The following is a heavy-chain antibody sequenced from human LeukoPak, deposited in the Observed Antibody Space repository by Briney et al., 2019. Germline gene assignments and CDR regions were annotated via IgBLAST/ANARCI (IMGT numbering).Heavy chain of an antibody. V-gene: IGHV3-11*04. D-gene: IGHD6-19*01. CDR3: AREMEQWLSSGGYFDY. CDR2: ISGSDDTI. CDR1: GFTFSDYY. Sequence: GGSLRLSCAASGFTFSDYYMSWIRQAPGKGLEWVSYISGSDDTIYYADSVKGRFTISRDNSKNTLYLQMNSLRAEDTAVYYCAREMEQWLSSGGYFDYWGQGTLVTVSS. J-gene: IGHJ4*02.